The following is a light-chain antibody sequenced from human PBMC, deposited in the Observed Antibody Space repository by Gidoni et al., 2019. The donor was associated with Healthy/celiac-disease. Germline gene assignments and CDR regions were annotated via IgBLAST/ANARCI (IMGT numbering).Light chain of an antibody. CDR1: SLSSYY. Sequence: SSELTQDPAVSLALGQTVRITCQGDSLSSYYASWYQQKQGQAPVLVIYGKNNRPSGIPDRFSGSSSGNTASLTITGAQAEDEADYYCNSRDSSGNHLVFGGGTKLTVL. CDR2: GKN. CDR3: NSRDSSGNHLV. V-gene: IGLV3-19*01. J-gene: IGLJ2*01.